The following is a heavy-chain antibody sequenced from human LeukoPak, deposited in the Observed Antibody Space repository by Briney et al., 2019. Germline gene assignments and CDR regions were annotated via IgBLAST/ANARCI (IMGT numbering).Heavy chain of an antibody. J-gene: IGHJ4*02. CDR2: INPQSGAT. D-gene: IGHD3-22*01. CDR1: GYTFTGFY. V-gene: IGHV1-2*02. Sequence: ASVTVSCKASGYTFTGFYIHWVRQAPGQGLEWMAWINPQSGATNYAQKFQGRVTMTRDMSISTAYMDVTSLRSDDTAVYYCARGGDDSGLYFAYWGQGTLVTVSS. CDR3: ARGGDDSGLYFAY.